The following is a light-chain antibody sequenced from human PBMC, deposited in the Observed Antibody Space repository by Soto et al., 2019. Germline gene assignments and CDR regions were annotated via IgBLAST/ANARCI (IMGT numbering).Light chain of an antibody. CDR2: EVT. CDR3: CSDAGSSTYV. CDR1: SSDVGRFNF. Sequence: QSVLTQPASVSGSPGQSVTISCTRTSSDVGRFNFVSWYQQHPGKAPKVVIYEVTKRPSGVSNRFTGSKSGNTASLTIYWLEADYEADYYCCSDAGSSTYVVGTGTKVTVL. V-gene: IGLV2-23*02. J-gene: IGLJ1*01.